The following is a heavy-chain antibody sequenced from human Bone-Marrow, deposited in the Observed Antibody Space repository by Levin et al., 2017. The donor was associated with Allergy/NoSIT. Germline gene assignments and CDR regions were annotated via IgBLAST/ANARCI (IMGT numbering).Heavy chain of an antibody. CDR3: ARIPLLGYTYGYYYGMDV. V-gene: IGHV2-70*11. CDR2: IDWDDDK. Sequence: ESGPTLVKPTQTLTLTCTFSGFSLSTSGMCVTWIRQPPGKALEWLARIDWDDDKYYSTSLKTRPTISKDTSKNQVVRTMTNMDPVDTDTYYCARIPLLGYTYGYYYGMDVWRHGTTVTVSS. D-gene: IGHD5-18*01. J-gene: IGHJ6*02. CDR1: GFSLSTSGMC.